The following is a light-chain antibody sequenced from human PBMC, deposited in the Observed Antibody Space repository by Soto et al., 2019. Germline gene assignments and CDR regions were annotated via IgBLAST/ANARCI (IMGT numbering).Light chain of an antibody. CDR3: QQYNNWPPIT. J-gene: IGKJ5*01. Sequence: VLTQSPGTLSLSPGERASLSCRASQNVTSTYLAWYQQRPGQPPRLLIYAAFSRATGVPDRFSGSGSGTEFTLTISSLQSEDFAVYYCQQYNNWPPITFGQGTRLEIK. CDR1: QNVTSTY. V-gene: IGKV3D-15*01. CDR2: AAF.